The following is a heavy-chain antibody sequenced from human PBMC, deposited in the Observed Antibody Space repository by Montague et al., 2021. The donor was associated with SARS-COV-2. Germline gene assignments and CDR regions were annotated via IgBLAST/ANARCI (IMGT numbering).Heavy chain of an antibody. CDR2: IWYDGSNK. Sequence: SLRLSCAASGFTFSSYGMHWVRQAPGKGLEWVAVIWYDGSNKYYADSVKGRFTISRDNSKNTLYLQMNSLRAEDTAVYYCAKGFGSSLTEQFDYWGQGTLVTVSS. J-gene: IGHJ4*02. CDR1: GFTFSSYG. CDR3: AKGFGSSLTEQFDY. V-gene: IGHV3-33*06. D-gene: IGHD2-2*01.